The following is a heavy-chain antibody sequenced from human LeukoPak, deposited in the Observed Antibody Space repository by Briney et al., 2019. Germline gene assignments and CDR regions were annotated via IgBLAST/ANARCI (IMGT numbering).Heavy chain of an antibody. V-gene: IGHV4-34*01. CDR1: GGSFIGYY. J-gene: IGHJ5*02. CDR2: INHSGST. Sequence: SETLSLTCTVYGGSFIGYYWSWIRQPPGKGLEWIGEINHSGSTNYNPSLKSRVTISVDTSKNQFSLKLSSVTAADTAVYYCASLVVGSSLVWFDPWGQGTLVTVSS. D-gene: IGHD6-13*01. CDR3: ASLVVGSSLVWFDP.